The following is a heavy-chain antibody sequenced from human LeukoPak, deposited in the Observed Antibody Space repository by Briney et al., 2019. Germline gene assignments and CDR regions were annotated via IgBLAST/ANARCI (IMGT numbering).Heavy chain of an antibody. CDR2: ISYDGSDK. D-gene: IGHD4-17*01. J-gene: IGHJ4*02. CDR3: AKDERTLYGDPDY. V-gene: IGHV3-30*18. CDR1: GFTFSTYD. Sequence: GGSLRLSCAASGFTFSTYDMHWVRQAPGKGLEWVAIISYDGSDKYYADSVKGRFTISRDNSKNTLYLQMNSLRAEDTAVYYCAKDERTLYGDPDYWGQGTLVTVSS.